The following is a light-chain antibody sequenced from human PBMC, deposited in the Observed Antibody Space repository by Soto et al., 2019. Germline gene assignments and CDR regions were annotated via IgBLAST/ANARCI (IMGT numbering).Light chain of an antibody. Sequence: QSVLTQPASVSGSPGQWITISCTGTSSDVGGYNYVSWYQQHPGKAPKLMIYDVSNRPSGVSNRFSGSKSGTTASPTISGLQAEDEADYYCSSYTSSSPYVFGTGTKLTVL. J-gene: IGLJ1*01. CDR1: SSDVGGYNY. CDR2: DVS. V-gene: IGLV2-14*01. CDR3: SSYTSSSPYV.